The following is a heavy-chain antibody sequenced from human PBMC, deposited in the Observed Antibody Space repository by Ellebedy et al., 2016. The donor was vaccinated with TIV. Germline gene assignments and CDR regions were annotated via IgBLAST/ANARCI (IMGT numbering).Heavy chain of an antibody. V-gene: IGHV3-30*03. J-gene: IGHJ1*01. CDR1: GFSFTTYG. CDR2: ISYDGTQK. CDR3: ARGSPGSPTGWSYFHH. D-gene: IGHD6-19*01. Sequence: PGGSLRLSCAASGFSFTTYGMHWVRQAPGKGLEWVALISYDGTQKYYAESVMGRFTISRDSSKNTLFLQMDSLRGEDTALYYCARGSPGSPTGWSYFHHWGQGTLVTVSS.